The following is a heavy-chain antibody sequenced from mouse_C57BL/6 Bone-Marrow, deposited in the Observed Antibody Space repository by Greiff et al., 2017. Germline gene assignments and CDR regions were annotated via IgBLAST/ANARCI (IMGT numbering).Heavy chain of an antibody. CDR2: IYPGSGST. J-gene: IGHJ4*01. V-gene: IGHV1-55*01. D-gene: IGHD1-1*01. CDR1: GYTFTSYW. CDR3: ARSLYYYGSTYYAMDY. Sequence: QVHVKQPGAELVKPGASVKMSCKASGYTFTSYWITWVKQRPGPGLEWIGDIYPGSGSTNYNEKFKSKATLTVDTSSSTAYMQLSSLTSEDSAVYYCARSLYYYGSTYYAMDYWGQGTSVTVSS.